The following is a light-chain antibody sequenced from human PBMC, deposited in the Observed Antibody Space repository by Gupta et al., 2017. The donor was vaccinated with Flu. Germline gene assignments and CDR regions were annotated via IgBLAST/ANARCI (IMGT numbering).Light chain of an antibody. CDR2: EVS. CDR1: SSDVGNYNR. Sequence: SALTQPPSVSGSPGQSVTISCTGTSSDVGNYNRVSWYQQPPGTAPKLMIYEVSNRPAGVPDRFSGSKSGNTASLTISGLKAEDEADYYCSSDTTSDNYVFGTGTKVTVL. J-gene: IGLJ1*01. V-gene: IGLV2-18*02. CDR3: SSDTTSDNYV.